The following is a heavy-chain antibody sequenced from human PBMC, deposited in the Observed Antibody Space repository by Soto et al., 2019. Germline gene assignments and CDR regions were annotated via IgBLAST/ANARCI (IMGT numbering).Heavy chain of an antibody. V-gene: IGHV4-61*01. CDR3: ARDLGISMVRGVEVAFDS. Sequence: SETLSLTFTVAGGSVSSGCYYWSWIRQPTGKGLEWIGYIYYSGSTNYNPSLKSRVTISVDTSKNQFSLKLSSVTAADTAVYYCARDLGISMVRGVEVAFDSWGQGTLGTVSS. CDR2: IYYSGST. CDR1: GGSVSSGCYY. J-gene: IGHJ4*02. D-gene: IGHD3-10*01.